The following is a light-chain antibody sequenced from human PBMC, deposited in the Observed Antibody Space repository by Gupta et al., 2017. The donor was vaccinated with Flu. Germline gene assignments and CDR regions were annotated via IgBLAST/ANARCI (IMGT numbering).Light chain of an antibody. CDR1: NIGSKT. CDR2: DDS. CDR3: QVWDNSSDHVV. J-gene: IGLJ2*01. Sequence: SYVLTHPPSVSVAPGQTARITCGGNNIGSKTVDWYQQKPGQAPVLVVYDDSDRPSGIPERFSGSNSGNTATLTISTVEAGDEADYYCQVWDNSSDHVVFGGGTKLTVL. V-gene: IGLV3-21*02.